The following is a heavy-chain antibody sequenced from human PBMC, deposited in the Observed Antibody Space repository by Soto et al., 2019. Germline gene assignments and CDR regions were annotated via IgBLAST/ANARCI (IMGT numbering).Heavy chain of an antibody. Sequence: QVQLVESGGGVVQPGGSLRLSCAASGFTFSSYGMHWVRQAPGKGLEWVAVISYDGSNKYYADSVKGRFTISRDNSKNTLYLQMHSRIAEDTAVYSCAKEGWELHWGYYYGMDVGGQGTTVAVSS. V-gene: IGHV3-30*18. J-gene: IGHJ6*01. CDR2: ISYDGSNK. D-gene: IGHD1-26*01. CDR1: GFTFSSYG. CDR3: AKEGWELHWGYYYGMDV.